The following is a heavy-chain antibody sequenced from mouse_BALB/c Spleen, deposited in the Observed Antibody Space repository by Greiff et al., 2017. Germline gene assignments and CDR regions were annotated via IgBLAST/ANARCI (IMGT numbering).Heavy chain of an antibody. J-gene: IGHJ3*01. Sequence: QVQLQQSGAELAKPGASVKMSCKASGYTFTSYWMHWVKQRPGQGLEWIGYINPSTGYTEYNQKFKDKATLTADKSSSTAYMQLSSLTSEDSAVYYCARSHYGNSWFAYWGQGTLVTVSA. V-gene: IGHV1-7*01. D-gene: IGHD2-1*01. CDR1: GYTFTSYW. CDR2: INPSTGYT. CDR3: ARSHYGNSWFAY.